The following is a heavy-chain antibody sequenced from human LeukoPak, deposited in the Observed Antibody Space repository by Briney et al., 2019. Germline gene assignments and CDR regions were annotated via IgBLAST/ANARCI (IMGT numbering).Heavy chain of an antibody. CDR1: GFTFSSYG. D-gene: IGHD5-24*01. CDR3: AKEGGRWLQRYYFDY. CDR2: ISYDGSNK. J-gene: IGHJ4*02. V-gene: IGHV3-30*18. Sequence: GGSLRLSCAASGFTFSSYGMHWVRRAPGKGLEWVAVISYDGSNKYYADSVKGRFTISRDNSKNTLYLQMNSLRAEDTAVYYCAKEGGRWLQRYYFDYWGQGTLVTVSS.